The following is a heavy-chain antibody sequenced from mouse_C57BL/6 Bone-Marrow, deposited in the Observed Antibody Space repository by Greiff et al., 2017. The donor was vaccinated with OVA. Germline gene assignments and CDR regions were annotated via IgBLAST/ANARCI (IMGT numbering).Heavy chain of an antibody. Sequence: QVQLQQSGAELVMPGASVKLSCKASGYTFTSYWMHWVKQRPGQGLEWIGEIDPSDSYTNYNQKFKGKSTLTVDKSSSTAYMQLSSLTSEDSAVDYCARDGYPLYWYFDVWGTGTTVTVSS. CDR3: ARDGYPLYWYFDV. D-gene: IGHD2-3*01. CDR2: IDPSDSYT. CDR1: GYTFTSYW. V-gene: IGHV1-69*01. J-gene: IGHJ1*03.